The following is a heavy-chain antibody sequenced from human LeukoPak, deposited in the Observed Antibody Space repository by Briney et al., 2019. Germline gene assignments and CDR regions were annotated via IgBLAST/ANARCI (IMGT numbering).Heavy chain of an antibody. CDR2: ISGDGAST. Sequence: GSLRLSCAASGFTFDDYAMHWVRQAPGKGLEWVSLISGDGASTYYADSVKGRFTISRDNSKNSLYLQMNSLRIEDTALYYCAKVRFLEWLLYGLDYWGQGTLVAVSS. V-gene: IGHV3-43*02. D-gene: IGHD3-3*01. CDR1: GFTFDDYA. CDR3: AKVRFLEWLLYGLDY. J-gene: IGHJ4*02.